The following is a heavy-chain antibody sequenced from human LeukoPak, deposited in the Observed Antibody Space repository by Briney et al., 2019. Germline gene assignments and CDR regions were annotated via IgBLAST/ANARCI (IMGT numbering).Heavy chain of an antibody. J-gene: IGHJ5*02. V-gene: IGHV3-23*01. CDR3: AKHDPRRVVITNWFDP. CDR2: ISISGGIT. D-gene: IGHD3-22*01. Sequence: GGSLRLSCAASGFTFSAYAISWVRQAPGKGLEWVSAISISGGITYYADSEKGRFTISRGNSKNTLYLQMNSLRAEDTAVYYCAKHDPRRVVITNWFDPWGQGTLVTVSS. CDR1: GFTFSAYA.